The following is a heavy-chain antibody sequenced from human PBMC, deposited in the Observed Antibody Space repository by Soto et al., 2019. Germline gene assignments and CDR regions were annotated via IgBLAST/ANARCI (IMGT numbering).Heavy chain of an antibody. V-gene: IGHV1-69*12. J-gene: IGHJ6*02. CDR3: AKNLGDIVVVVAAAWDYYYGMDV. CDR1: GGTFSSYA. Sequence: QVQLVQSGAEVKKPGSSVKVSCKASGGTFSSYAISWVRQAPGQGLEWMGGIIPIFGTANYAQKFQGRVTITADESTSTAYMELSSLRSEDTAVYYCAKNLGDIVVVVAAAWDYYYGMDVWGQGTTVTVSS. D-gene: IGHD2-15*01. CDR2: IIPIFGTA.